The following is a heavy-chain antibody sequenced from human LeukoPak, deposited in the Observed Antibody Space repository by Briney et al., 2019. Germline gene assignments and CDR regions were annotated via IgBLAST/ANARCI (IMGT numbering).Heavy chain of an antibody. Sequence: SETLSLTCTVSGGSISSSSYYWGWIRQPPGKGLEWIGSVFCSGSTFYNPSLKSRVTISVDTSKNQFSLRLSSVTAADTAVFYCARQGSYSYGSGTYYNGHFDYWAQGILVTVSS. V-gene: IGHV4-39*01. D-gene: IGHD3-10*01. CDR2: VFCSGST. CDR1: GGSISSSSYY. J-gene: IGHJ4*02. CDR3: ARQGSYSYGSGTYYNGHFDY.